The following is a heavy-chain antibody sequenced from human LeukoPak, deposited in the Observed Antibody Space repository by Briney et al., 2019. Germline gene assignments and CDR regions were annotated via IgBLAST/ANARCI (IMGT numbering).Heavy chain of an antibody. J-gene: IGHJ4*02. CDR3: AKDVRGSTSWYGLDN. Sequence: GGSLRLSCAASGFTVSSNYMSWVRQAPGKGLEWVSLISWDGGSTYYADSVKGRFTISRDNSKNSLYLQMNSLRAEDTALYYCAKDVRGSTSWYGLDNWGQGTLVSVSS. CDR1: GFTVSSNY. CDR2: ISWDGGST. D-gene: IGHD6-13*01. V-gene: IGHV3-43D*03.